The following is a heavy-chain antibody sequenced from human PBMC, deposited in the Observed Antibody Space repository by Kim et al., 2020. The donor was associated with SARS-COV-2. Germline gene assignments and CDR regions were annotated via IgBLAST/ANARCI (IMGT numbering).Heavy chain of an antibody. CDR1: GFTFSSDW. CDR2: LNSDGSST. CDR3: NRGLSASGGYTFDY. J-gene: IGHJ4*02. Sequence: GGSLRLSCAASGFTFSSDWIHWVRQAPGEGLVWLSRLNSDGSSTGYADSVNGRFTTSTDNANNVVYLQMNSLRAEDTAVYYCNRGLSASGGYTFDYWGQG. V-gene: IGHV3-74*01. D-gene: IGHD6-13*01.